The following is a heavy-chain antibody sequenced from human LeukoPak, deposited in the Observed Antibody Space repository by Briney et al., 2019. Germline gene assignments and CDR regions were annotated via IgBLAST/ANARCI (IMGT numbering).Heavy chain of an antibody. D-gene: IGHD1-14*01. J-gene: IGHJ6*03. Sequence: ASVKVSCKASGYTFTGYYMHWVRQAPGQGLEWMGWINPNSGGTNYAQKFQGRVTMTRDTSISTAYMELSSLRSEDTAVYYCARGFTGSHYYYYYMDVWGKGTTVTVSS. CDR2: INPNSGGT. V-gene: IGHV1-2*02. CDR3: ARGFTGSHYYYYYMDV. CDR1: GYTFTGYY.